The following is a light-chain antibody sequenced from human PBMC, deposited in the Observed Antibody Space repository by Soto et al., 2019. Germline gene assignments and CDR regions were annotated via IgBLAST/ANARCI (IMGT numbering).Light chain of an antibody. CDR2: QVS. CDR1: ISDVGSYDL. Sequence: QSALTQPASVSGSPGQSITISCTGSISDVGSYDLVSWYQQHPGKAPKLMIYQVSRRPSGFSNRFFGSKSGNTASLAISGLQPEDEADYYCSSYTTTANYVFGTGTKVTVL. J-gene: IGLJ1*01. V-gene: IGLV2-14*02. CDR3: SSYTTTANYV.